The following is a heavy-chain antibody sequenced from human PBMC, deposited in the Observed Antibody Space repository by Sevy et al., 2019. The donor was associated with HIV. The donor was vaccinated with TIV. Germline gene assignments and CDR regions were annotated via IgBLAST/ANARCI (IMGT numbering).Heavy chain of an antibody. CDR1: GGSISSGGYY. D-gene: IGHD2-15*01. Sequence: SETLSLTCTVSGGSISSGGYYWSWIRQHPGKGLEWIGYIYYSGSTYYNPSLKSRVTISVDTSKNQFSLKLSSVTAAETAVYYCARGYCSGGSCYNDAGFDYWGQGTLVTVSS. CDR2: IYYSGST. J-gene: IGHJ4*02. V-gene: IGHV4-31*03. CDR3: ARGYCSGGSCYNDAGFDY.